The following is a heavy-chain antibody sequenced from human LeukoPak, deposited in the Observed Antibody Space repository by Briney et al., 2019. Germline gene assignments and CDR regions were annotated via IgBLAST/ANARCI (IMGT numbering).Heavy chain of an antibody. CDR1: GYTFTSYG. D-gene: IGHD2-2*01. CDR2: ISAYNGNT. V-gene: IGHV1-18*01. Sequence: GASVKVSCKASGYTFTSYGISWVRQAPGQGLEWMGWISAYNGNTNYAQKLQGRVTMTTDTSTSTAYMELRSLRSDDTAVYYCARTDIVVVPADIGMDVWGQGTTVTVSS. J-gene: IGHJ6*02. CDR3: ARTDIVVVPADIGMDV.